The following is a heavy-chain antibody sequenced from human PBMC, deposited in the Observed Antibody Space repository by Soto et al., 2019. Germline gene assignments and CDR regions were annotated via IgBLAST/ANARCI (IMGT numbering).Heavy chain of an antibody. J-gene: IGHJ1*01. Sequence: GGSLRLSCAASGFTFSIYAMSWVRQAPGKGLEWVSGISGSDEKTYYADSVKGRFTISRDNGKSTLYLQMSSLRAEDTAVYYCAKGLTPLVRGAPLQHWGQGTLVTVSS. CDR1: GFTFSIYA. V-gene: IGHV3-23*01. CDR2: ISGSDEKT. D-gene: IGHD3-10*01. CDR3: AKGLTPLVRGAPLQH.